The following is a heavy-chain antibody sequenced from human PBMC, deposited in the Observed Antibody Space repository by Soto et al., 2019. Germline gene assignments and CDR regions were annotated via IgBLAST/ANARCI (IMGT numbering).Heavy chain of an antibody. CDR3: SRQSHANYDSSGYYPY. Sequence: PSETLSLTSTVAGGSSSSFYWSWIRQSQRKGLEWVGYIYYGGNTKYNPSLESRVTISVDTSKNQLSLKLSSVTAADTAVYYCSRQSHANYDSSGYYPYWGQGMLVTVSS. CDR2: IYYGGNT. V-gene: IGHV4-59*01. CDR1: GGSSSSFY. D-gene: IGHD3-22*01. J-gene: IGHJ4*02.